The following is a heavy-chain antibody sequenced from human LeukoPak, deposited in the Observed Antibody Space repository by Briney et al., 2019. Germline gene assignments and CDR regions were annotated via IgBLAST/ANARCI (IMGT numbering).Heavy chain of an antibody. Sequence: ASVKVSCKASGGTFSSYAISWVRQAPGQGLEWMGWINPNSGGTNYAQKFQGRVTMTRDTSISTAYMELSRLRSDDTAVYYCAIGELSLYFDYWGQGTLVTVSS. CDR2: INPNSGGT. J-gene: IGHJ4*02. V-gene: IGHV1-2*02. D-gene: IGHD3-16*02. CDR1: GGTFSSYA. CDR3: AIGELSLYFDY.